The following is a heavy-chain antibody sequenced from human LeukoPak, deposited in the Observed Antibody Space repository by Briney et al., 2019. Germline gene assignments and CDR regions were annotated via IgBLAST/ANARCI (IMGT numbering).Heavy chain of an antibody. Sequence: TGGSLRLSCGASGFRFSTYTINWVRQAPGKGLEWVSSISSSSSYIYYADSVKGRFTISRDDAKNSLYLQMNSLRAEDTAVYYCARDSRQWIVGATGPLDYWGQGTLVTVSS. V-gene: IGHV3-21*01. CDR1: GFRFSTYT. J-gene: IGHJ4*02. D-gene: IGHD1-26*01. CDR2: ISSSSSYI. CDR3: ARDSRQWIVGATGPLDY.